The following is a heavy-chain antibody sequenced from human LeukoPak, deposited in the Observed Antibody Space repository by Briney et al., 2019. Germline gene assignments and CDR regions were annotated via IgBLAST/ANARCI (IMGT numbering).Heavy chain of an antibody. J-gene: IGHJ4*02. D-gene: IGHD6-6*01. CDR2: IYYSGST. V-gene: IGHV4-31*03. Sequence: SETLSLTCTVSGGSISSGGYSWSWIRRHPGKGLEWIGYIYYSGSTYYNPSLKSRVTISVDTSKNQFSLKLSSVTAADTAVYYCARGGVGFSSSSGLDYWGQGTLVTVSS. CDR3: ARGGVGFSSSSGLDY. CDR1: GGSISSGGYS.